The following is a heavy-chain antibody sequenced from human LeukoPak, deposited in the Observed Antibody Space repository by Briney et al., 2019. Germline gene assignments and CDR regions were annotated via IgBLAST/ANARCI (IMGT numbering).Heavy chain of an antibody. D-gene: IGHD4/OR15-4a*01. CDR3: ARRAGAYSHPYDY. J-gene: IGHJ4*02. V-gene: IGHV3-66*04. CDR2: IYSGGST. Sequence: GGSLRLSCAASGFTVSSNYMNWVRQAPGKGLEWVSVIYSGGSTYYADSVKGRFTISRDNSKNTLYLQMNSLRAEDTAVYYCARRAGAYSHPYDYWGQGTLVTVSS. CDR1: GFTVSSNY.